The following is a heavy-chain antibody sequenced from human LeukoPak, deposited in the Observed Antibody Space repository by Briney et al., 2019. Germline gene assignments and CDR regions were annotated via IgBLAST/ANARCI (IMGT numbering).Heavy chain of an antibody. Sequence: GGSLRLSCAASGFTLSHYWMHWVRQAPGKGVGGVSRINSDGSSTIYADSVKGRFTISRDNAKNTLYLQMNSLRVEDTAVYYCARRYGGYWASDIWGQGTMVTVSS. CDR2: INSDGSST. J-gene: IGHJ3*02. CDR1: GFTLSHYW. V-gene: IGHV3-74*01. D-gene: IGHD2-21*01. CDR3: ARRYGGYWASDI.